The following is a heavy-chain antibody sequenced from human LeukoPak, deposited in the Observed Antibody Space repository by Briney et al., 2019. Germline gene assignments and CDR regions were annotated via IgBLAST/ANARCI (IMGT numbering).Heavy chain of an antibody. Sequence: GGSLRLSCAASGFTFSSYDMNWVRQAPGKGLEWVSYISSSGSTIYYADSVKGRFTISRDNAKNSLYLQMNSLRAEDTAVYYCSHLGGPRSEFDYWGQGTLVTVSS. CDR3: SHLGGPRSEFDY. CDR2: ISSSGSTI. J-gene: IGHJ4*02. D-gene: IGHD3-16*01. V-gene: IGHV3-48*03. CDR1: GFTFSSYD.